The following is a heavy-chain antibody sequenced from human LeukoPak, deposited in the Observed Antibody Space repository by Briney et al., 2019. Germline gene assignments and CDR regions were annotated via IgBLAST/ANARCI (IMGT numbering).Heavy chain of an antibody. D-gene: IGHD4-23*01. CDR2: IYYTGST. CDR3: ARSYGGNPDY. V-gene: IGHV4-59*08. Sequence: SETLSLTCTVSGDSISTYYWSWIRQPPGKGLEWTGYIYYTGSTNYNPSLKSRVTISVDTSKNQFSLKLSSVTAADTAVYYCARSYGGNPDYWGQGTLVTVSS. J-gene: IGHJ4*02. CDR1: GDSISTYY.